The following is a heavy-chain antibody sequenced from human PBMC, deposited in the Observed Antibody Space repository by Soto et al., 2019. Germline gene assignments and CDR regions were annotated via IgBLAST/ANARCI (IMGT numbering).Heavy chain of an antibody. CDR3: TRDVGGYNAMFDY. Sequence: EVQLSESGGGLVQPGGSLRLSCAASGFTFSNYAMAWVRQTPGAGLQWVSTIRIDSSATHYADSVKGRFTISRDNSKGTLYLQMDNLRAEDTGRYYCTRDVGGYNAMFDYWGQGTVVTVSS. D-gene: IGHD5-12*01. CDR1: GFTFSNYA. J-gene: IGHJ4*02. CDR2: IRIDSSAT. V-gene: IGHV3-23*01.